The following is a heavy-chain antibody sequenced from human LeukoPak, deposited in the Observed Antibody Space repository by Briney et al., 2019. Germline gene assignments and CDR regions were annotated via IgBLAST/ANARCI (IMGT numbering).Heavy chain of an antibody. J-gene: IGHJ4*02. CDR2: IKQDGSEK. Sequence: GGSLRLSCAASGFIFSSYWMTWVRQAPGKGLEWVANIKQDGSEKYYVDSVKGQFTISRDNAKNSLSLQMNSLRVDDTAVYYCAKDVRTKRPPPEGFDYWGQGTLVTVSS. D-gene: IGHD1-14*01. V-gene: IGHV3-7*03. CDR1: GFIFSSYW. CDR3: AKDVRTKRPPPEGFDY.